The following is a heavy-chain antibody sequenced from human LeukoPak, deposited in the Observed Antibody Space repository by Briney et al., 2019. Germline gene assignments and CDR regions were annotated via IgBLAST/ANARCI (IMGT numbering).Heavy chain of an antibody. D-gene: IGHD2-2*01. CDR3: AKERAPGGAAAIFDY. J-gene: IGHJ4*02. CDR2: ISGSGGST. V-gene: IGHV3-23*01. CDR1: GFTFTSYA. Sequence: PGGSLRLSCAASGFTFTSYAMSWVRQAPGKGLEWVSSISGSGGSTDYADSVKGRFTISRDNSKNTLYLQMNSLRAEDTPVYYCAKERAPGGAAAIFDYWGQGTLVTVSS.